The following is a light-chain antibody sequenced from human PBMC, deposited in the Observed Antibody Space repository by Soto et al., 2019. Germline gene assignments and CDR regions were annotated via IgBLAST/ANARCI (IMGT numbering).Light chain of an antibody. CDR2: GAS. CDR3: QQYGSSPYT. V-gene: IGKV3-20*01. Sequence: EIVLTQSPGTLSLSPGERATLSCRASQSVSSSYLAWYQQKPGQAPRLLIYGASSRATGIPDRFSGSGSGTDFTLTISRLEPEDFAVDYCQQYGSSPYTFCQGTKLEIK. CDR1: QSVSSSY. J-gene: IGKJ2*01.